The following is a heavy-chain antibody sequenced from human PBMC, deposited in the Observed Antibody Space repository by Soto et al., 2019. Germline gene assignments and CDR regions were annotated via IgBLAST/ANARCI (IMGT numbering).Heavy chain of an antibody. CDR2: ISHSEST. CDR1: GGSFSGYF. CDR3: ARYGGSTVDSPCWYFDL. V-gene: IGHV4-34*01. Sequence: QVQLQQWGAGLLKPSETLSLTCAVYGGSFSGYFWTWIRQPPGKGLEWIGEISHSESTNYNPSLKSRVPISLDPSKNRFSLKLSSVTAPDTAVYYCARYGGSTVDSPCWYFDLWGRGTLVTVSS. D-gene: IGHD1-26*01. J-gene: IGHJ2*01.